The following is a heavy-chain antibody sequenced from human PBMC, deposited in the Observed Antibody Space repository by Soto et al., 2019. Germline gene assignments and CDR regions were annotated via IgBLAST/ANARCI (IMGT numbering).Heavy chain of an antibody. CDR3: AKDRYYDSSGYPLVD. Sequence: QVQLVESGGGVVQPGRSLRLSCAASGFTFSSYGMHWVRQAPGKGLEWVAVISYDGSNKYYADSVKGRFTISRDNSENTLYLQMNSLRAEDTAVYYCAKDRYYDSSGYPLVDWGQGTLVTASS. CDR2: ISYDGSNK. J-gene: IGHJ4*02. CDR1: GFTFSSYG. D-gene: IGHD3-22*01. V-gene: IGHV3-30*18.